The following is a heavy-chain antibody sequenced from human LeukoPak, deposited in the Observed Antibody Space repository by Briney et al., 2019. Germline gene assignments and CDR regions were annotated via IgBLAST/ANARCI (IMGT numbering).Heavy chain of an antibody. J-gene: IGHJ4*02. Sequence: ASVKVSCKASGYTFTDYYIHWVRQAPGQGLEWMGWINPNSGGTNYAQKFQGRVTMTRDTSISTAYMELSRLRSDDTAVYYCARALRIGYSSGWYPIDYWGQGTLVTVSS. CDR3: ARALRIGYSSGWYPIDY. CDR2: INPNSGGT. D-gene: IGHD6-19*01. V-gene: IGHV1-2*02. CDR1: GYTFTDYY.